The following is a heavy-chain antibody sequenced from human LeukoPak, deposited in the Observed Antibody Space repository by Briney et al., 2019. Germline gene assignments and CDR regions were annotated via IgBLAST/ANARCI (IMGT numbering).Heavy chain of an antibody. V-gene: IGHV3-48*03. CDR3: ARLYRYGTLDY. CDR2: ISSSGSTM. D-gene: IGHD5-18*01. Sequence: GGSQRLSYAVSRFTLNGYEMKWVRQATGKGQKWVSYISSSGSTMYYADSVKGRFTISRDNAKNSLYLQMNSPRAEDTAVYYCARLYRYGTLDYWSQGTLVTVSS. J-gene: IGHJ4*02. CDR1: RFTLNGYE.